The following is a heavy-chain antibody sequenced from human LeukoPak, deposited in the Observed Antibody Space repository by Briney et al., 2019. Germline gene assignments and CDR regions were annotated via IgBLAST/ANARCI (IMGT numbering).Heavy chain of an antibody. CDR3: ARDAGPPTVVTNWFDP. Sequence: GGSLRLSCAASGFTFSSYAMHWVRQAPGKGLEWVAVISYDGSNKYYADSVKGRFTISRDNSKNTLYLQMNSLRAEDTAVYYCARDAGPPTVVTNWFDPWGQGTLVTVSS. CDR1: GFTFSSYA. J-gene: IGHJ5*02. D-gene: IGHD4-23*01. CDR2: ISYDGSNK. V-gene: IGHV3-30-3*01.